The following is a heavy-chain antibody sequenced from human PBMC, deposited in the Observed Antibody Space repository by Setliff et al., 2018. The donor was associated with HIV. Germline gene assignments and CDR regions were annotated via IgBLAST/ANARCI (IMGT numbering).Heavy chain of an antibody. J-gene: IGHJ4*03. CDR1: GYSISSGYF. Sequence: SETLSLTCAVSGYSISSGYFWGWIRQPPGKGLEWIGSLYHSGTNFYNPSLKSRVTISLDTSTNRFSLKLSSVTAADTAIYYCARQVGSQYSYWAYYFDSWGPETLLVTVSS. D-gene: IGHD5-18*01. CDR2: LYHSGTN. CDR3: ARQVGSQYSYWAYYFDS. V-gene: IGHV4-38-2*01.